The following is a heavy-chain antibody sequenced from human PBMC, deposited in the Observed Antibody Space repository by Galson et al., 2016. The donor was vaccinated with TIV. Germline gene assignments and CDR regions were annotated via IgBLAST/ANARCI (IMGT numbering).Heavy chain of an antibody. CDR1: GYIFTERL. D-gene: IGHD5-12*01. V-gene: IGHV1-69-2*01. CDR3: PTGGGSCGSYYLDF. J-gene: IGHJ4*02. CDR2: VDPDNGET. Sequence: VKVSCKVSGYIFTERLIHWVRQAPGERPEWVGRVDPDNGETLYAETFQGRVTMAADTSGDTAFMEPSNLRSEDTAFVYCPTGGGSCGSYYLDFWGLGTLVTVSS.